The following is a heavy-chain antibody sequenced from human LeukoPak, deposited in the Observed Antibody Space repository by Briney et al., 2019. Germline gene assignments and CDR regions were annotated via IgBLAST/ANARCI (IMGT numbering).Heavy chain of an antibody. CDR3: ARVIVTVPGQSDYFDY. Sequence: GGSLRLSCAASGFTFSSYAMHWVRQAPGKGLEWVAVISYDGSNKYYADSVKGRFTISRDNSKNTLSLQMNSLRPEDTAVYYCARVIVTVPGQSDYFDYWGQGTLVTFSS. D-gene: IGHD2/OR15-2a*01. CDR2: ISYDGSNK. CDR1: GFTFSSYA. J-gene: IGHJ4*02. V-gene: IGHV3-30*04.